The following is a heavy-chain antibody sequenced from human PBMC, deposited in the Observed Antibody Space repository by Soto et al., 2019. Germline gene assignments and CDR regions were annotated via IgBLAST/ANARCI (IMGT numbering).Heavy chain of an antibody. CDR3: TREDYYDSSGYYGVNY. V-gene: IGHV3-49*03. J-gene: IGHJ4*02. CDR2: IRSKAYGGTT. D-gene: IGHD3-22*01. Sequence: SLRLSCTASGFTFGDYAMSWFRQAPGKGLEWVGFIRSKAYGGTTEYAASVKGRFTISRDDSKSIAYLQMNSLKTEDTAVYYCTREDYYDSSGYYGVNYWGQGTLVTVSS. CDR1: GFTFGDYA.